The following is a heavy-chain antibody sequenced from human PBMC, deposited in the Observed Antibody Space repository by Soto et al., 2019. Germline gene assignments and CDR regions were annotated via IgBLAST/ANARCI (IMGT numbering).Heavy chain of an antibody. J-gene: IGHJ6*02. CDR1: RYTLTSYV. D-gene: IGHD6-13*01. Sequence: GSVKVSGKGSRYTLTSYVISWVRHAPGQGLEWMGWISAYNGNTNYAQKLQGIVTMTTDTSTSTAYMELRSLRSDDTAVYYCARSIAAAGQIINYYYYYGMDVWGQGTTVTVSS. CDR3: ARSIAAAGQIINYYYYYGMDV. V-gene: IGHV1-18*01. CDR2: ISAYNGNT.